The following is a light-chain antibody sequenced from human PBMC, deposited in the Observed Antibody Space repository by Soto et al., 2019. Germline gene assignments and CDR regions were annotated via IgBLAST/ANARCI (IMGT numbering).Light chain of an antibody. V-gene: IGLV2-14*01. CDR3: SSYTSDSTFLI. CDR2: EVT. J-gene: IGLJ2*01. Sequence: QSALTQPASVSGSPGQSITISCTGTSGDIGSYNRVSWYQQHPGKAPKLIIYEVTDRPSGVSNRFSGSKSGYTASLTISGLQPEDEAEYYCSSYTSDSTFLIFGGGTQLTVL. CDR1: SGDIGSYNR.